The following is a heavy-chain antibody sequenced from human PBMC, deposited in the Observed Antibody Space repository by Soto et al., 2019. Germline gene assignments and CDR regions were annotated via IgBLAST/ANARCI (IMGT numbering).Heavy chain of an antibody. CDR3: ARNQWLPPYYFDY. Sequence: SETLSLTCAVSGGSISSSNWWSWVRQPPGKGLEWIGEIYHSGSTNYNPSLKSRVTISVDKSKNQFSLKLSSVTAADTAVYYCARNQWLPPYYFDYWGQGTLVTSPQ. D-gene: IGHD6-19*01. J-gene: IGHJ4*02. V-gene: IGHV4-4*02. CDR2: IYHSGST. CDR1: GGSISSSNW.